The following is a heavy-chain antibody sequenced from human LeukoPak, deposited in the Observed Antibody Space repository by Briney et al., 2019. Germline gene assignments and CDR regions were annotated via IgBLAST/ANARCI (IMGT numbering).Heavy chain of an antibody. V-gene: IGHV3-7*03. CDR1: GFTFSSYW. J-gene: IGHJ1*01. CDR3: AREDGDYAMVRFQH. CDR2: IKQDGSEK. Sequence: GGSLRLSCAASGFTFSSYWMSWVRQAPGKGLEWVANIKQDGSEKYYVDSVKGRFTISRDNAKNSLYLQMNSLRAEDPAVYYCAREDGDYAMVRFQHWGQGTLVTVSS. D-gene: IGHD4-17*01.